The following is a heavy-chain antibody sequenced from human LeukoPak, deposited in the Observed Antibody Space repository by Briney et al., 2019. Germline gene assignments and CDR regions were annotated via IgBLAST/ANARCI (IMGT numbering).Heavy chain of an antibody. V-gene: IGHV4-31*03. CDR2: IYYSGST. D-gene: IGHD6-19*01. CDR3: AREGVAGYFDY. CDR1: GGSISSSGYY. J-gene: IGHJ4*02. Sequence: PSETLSLTCTVSGGSISSSGYYWSWIRQHPGKGLEWIGYIYYSGSTYYNPSLKSRVTISVDTSKNQFSLKLSSVTAADTAVYYCAREGVAGYFDYWGQGTLVTVSS.